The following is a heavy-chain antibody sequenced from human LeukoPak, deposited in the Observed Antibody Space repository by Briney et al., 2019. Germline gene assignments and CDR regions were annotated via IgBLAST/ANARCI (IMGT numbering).Heavy chain of an antibody. CDR1: GGSIDITNY. D-gene: IGHD2-2*01. Sequence: PSGTLSLTCGVSGGSIDITNYWRWVRQAPGKGLEWIGEISHDGTRNYNPSLRSRVAMSFDRANNYFSLSLTAVTAADTALYYCTRESRPFCPFAFWGQGVMVTVSS. CDR2: ISHDGTR. CDR3: TRESRPFCPFAF. J-gene: IGHJ4*02. V-gene: IGHV4-4*02.